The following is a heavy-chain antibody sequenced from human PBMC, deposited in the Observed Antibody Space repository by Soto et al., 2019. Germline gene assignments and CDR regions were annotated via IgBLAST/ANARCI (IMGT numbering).Heavy chain of an antibody. CDR3: AHSSDIWSGWVPYNWFDP. CDR2: IYWDDDK. Sequence: SGPTRVNPTQTFTLTGAFSGFSLSTSGVGVGWIRQPPGKALEWLALIYWDDDKRYSPSLKSRLTITKDTSKNQVVLTMTNMDPVDTATYYCAHSSDIWSGWVPYNWFDPWGQGTLVTVSS. J-gene: IGHJ5*02. D-gene: IGHD3-3*01. CDR1: GFSLSTSGVG. V-gene: IGHV2-5*02.